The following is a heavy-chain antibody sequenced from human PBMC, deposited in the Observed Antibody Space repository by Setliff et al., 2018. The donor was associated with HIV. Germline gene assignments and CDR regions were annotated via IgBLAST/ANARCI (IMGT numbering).Heavy chain of an antibody. Sequence: PGGSLRLSCAASGFTFIDFALNWVRQAPGKGPEWVSSISSSGSYIYYARSVKGRSTISRDNARNSPYLDLNSLRAEDTALYYCARSRSTRDAFDTWGQGTMVTVSS. D-gene: IGHD1-1*01. CDR3: ARSRSTRDAFDT. V-gene: IGHV3-21*01. CDR2: ISSSGSYI. J-gene: IGHJ3*02. CDR1: GFTFIDFA.